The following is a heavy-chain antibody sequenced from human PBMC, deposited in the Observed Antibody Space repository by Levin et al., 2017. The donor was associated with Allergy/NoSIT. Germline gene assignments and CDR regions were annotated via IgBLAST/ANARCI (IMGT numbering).Heavy chain of an antibody. Sequence: LSLTCVASGFTFSGYTLNWVRQAPGKGLEWVSSISSSSTYIYYADSLKGRFTISRDDAKNSLSLQMNSLRVEDTAVYYCASDGSYDTLDIWGQGTMVTVSS. CDR3: ASDGSYDTLDI. CDR2: ISSSSTYI. J-gene: IGHJ3*02. D-gene: IGHD6-6*01. V-gene: IGHV3-21*01. CDR1: GFTFSGYT.